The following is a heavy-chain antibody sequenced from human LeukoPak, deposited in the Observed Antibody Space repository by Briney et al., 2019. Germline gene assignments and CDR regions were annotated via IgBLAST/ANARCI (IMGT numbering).Heavy chain of an antibody. CDR2: IYHSGST. CDR3: ARERSGSEIFARSFDI. J-gene: IGHJ3*02. V-gene: IGHV4-4*02. D-gene: IGHD3-3*01. Sequence: SETLSLTCAVSGGSISSSNWWSWVRQSPGKGPEWIGEIYHSGSTNYNPSLKSRITISVDKSKNHFSLKLSSVTAADTAVYYCARERSGSEIFARSFDIWGQGTKVTVSS. CDR1: GGSISSSNW.